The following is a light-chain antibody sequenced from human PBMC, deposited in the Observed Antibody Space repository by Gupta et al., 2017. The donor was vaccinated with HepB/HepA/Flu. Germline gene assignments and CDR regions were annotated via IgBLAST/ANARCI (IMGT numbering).Light chain of an antibody. J-gene: IGLJ2*01. CDR3: LLYDGGPRI. CDR1: TGAVTSGHY. Sequence: QAMVTQEPSLTVFPGGTVTLTCGSTTGAVTSGHYPYWFQQKPGQAPRTLIYDTNIKHSGTPARFSGSLLGGQAALTLSGAQPEDEAEYYCLLYDGGPRIFGGGTKLTVL. V-gene: IGLV7-46*01. CDR2: DTN.